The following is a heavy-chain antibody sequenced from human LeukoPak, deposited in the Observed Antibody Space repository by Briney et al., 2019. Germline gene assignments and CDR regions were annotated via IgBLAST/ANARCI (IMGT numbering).Heavy chain of an antibody. V-gene: IGHV4-34*01. CDR2: INHSGST. D-gene: IGHD4-17*01. CDR1: GGSFGGYY. Sequence: SETLSLTCAVYGGSFGGYYWSWIRQPPGKGLEWIGEINHSGSTNYNPSLKSRVTISVDTSKNQFSLKLSSVTAADTAVYYCARAGYGDYVAFDYWGQGTLVTVSS. J-gene: IGHJ4*02. CDR3: ARAGYGDYVAFDY.